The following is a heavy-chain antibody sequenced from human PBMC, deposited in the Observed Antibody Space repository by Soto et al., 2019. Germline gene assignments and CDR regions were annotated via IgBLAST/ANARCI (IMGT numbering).Heavy chain of an antibody. D-gene: IGHD4-4*01. CDR3: ARHDYSNYPFDY. Sequence: SETLSLTCTVSGGSISGYYWSGIRQPPGKGLEWIGYLYYSGNTNYNPSLKSRVTIAVDTSKNQCSLKLSSVTAADTAVYYCARHDYSNYPFDYWGQGTLVTVSS. J-gene: IGHJ4*02. V-gene: IGHV4-59*08. CDR1: GGSISGYY. CDR2: LYYSGNT.